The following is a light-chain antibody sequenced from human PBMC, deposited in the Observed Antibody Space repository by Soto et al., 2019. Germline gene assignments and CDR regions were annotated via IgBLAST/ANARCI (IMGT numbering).Light chain of an antibody. CDR2: DAS. Sequence: DIQMTQSPSSLSASVGDRVTITCQASQDISNYLNWYQQKPGKAPKLLIYDASNLETWVPSRFSGRGSGTDVTFTISSLQPEDIATYYGQQYDNLPLTCGGGTKVEIK. CDR1: QDISNY. J-gene: IGKJ4*01. CDR3: QQYDNLPLT. V-gene: IGKV1-33*01.